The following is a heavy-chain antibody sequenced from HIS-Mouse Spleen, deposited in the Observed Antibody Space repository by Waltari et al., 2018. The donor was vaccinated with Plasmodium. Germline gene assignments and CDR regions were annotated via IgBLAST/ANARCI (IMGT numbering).Heavy chain of an antibody. CDR1: GFTFSSYW. J-gene: IGHJ2*01. Sequence: EVQLVESGGGLVQPGGSLRRSCDASGFTFSSYWMSWVRQAPGKGLEWVANIKQDGSEKYYVDSVKGRFTISRDNAKNSLYLQMNSLRAEDTAVYYCASSWYWYFDLWGRGTLVTVSS. D-gene: IGHD6-13*01. CDR3: ASSWYWYFDL. CDR2: IKQDGSEK. V-gene: IGHV3-7*01.